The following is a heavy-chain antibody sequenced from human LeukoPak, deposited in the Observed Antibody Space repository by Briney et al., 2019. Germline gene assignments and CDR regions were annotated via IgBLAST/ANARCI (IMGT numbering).Heavy chain of an antibody. V-gene: IGHV3-66*01. CDR2: IYSADTT. Sequence: GGSLRLSCAASGFTVSSDYMTWVRQAPGKGLEWVSIIYSADTTYYADSVRGRFTISRDNSKNKLYLQMNSLRAEDSAVYYCAREDRWMGGFDYWGQGTLVTVSS. D-gene: IGHD2-15*01. J-gene: IGHJ4*02. CDR3: AREDRWMGGFDY. CDR1: GFTVSSDY.